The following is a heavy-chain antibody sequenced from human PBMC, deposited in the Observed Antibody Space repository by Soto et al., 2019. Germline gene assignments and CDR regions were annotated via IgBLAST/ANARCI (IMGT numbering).Heavy chain of an antibody. CDR1: GFTFSSYA. V-gene: IGHV3-23*01. CDR3: AKDGYSSSWAPYYYHYYMDV. D-gene: IGHD6-13*01. CDR2: ISGSGGST. Sequence: GGSLRLSCAASGFTFSSYAMSWVRQAPGKGLEWVSAISGSGGSTYYADSVKGRFTISRDNSKNTLYLQMNSLRAEDTAVYYCAKDGYSSSWAPYYYHYYMDVWGKGTTVTVSS. J-gene: IGHJ6*03.